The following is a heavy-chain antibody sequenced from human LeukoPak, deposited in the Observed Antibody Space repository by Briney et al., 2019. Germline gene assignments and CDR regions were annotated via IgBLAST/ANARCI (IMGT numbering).Heavy chain of an antibody. CDR3: ARVPYYDFWSGYSDPPAMDV. CDR1: GFTFSSYW. D-gene: IGHD3-3*01. J-gene: IGHJ6*03. V-gene: IGHV3-7*01. Sequence: GGSLRLSCAASGFTFSSYWMSWVRQAPGKGLEWVAKIKQGGSEKYYVDSVKGRFTISRDNAKNSLYLQMNSLRAEDTAVYYCARVPYYDFWSGYSDPPAMDVWGKGTTVTVSS. CDR2: IKQGGSEK.